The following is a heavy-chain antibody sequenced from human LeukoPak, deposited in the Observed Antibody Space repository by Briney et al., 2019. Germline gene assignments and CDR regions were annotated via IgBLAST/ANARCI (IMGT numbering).Heavy chain of an antibody. D-gene: IGHD2-21*02. J-gene: IGHJ4*02. CDR1: GYTFTSYY. V-gene: IGHV1-2*02. CDR2: INPNSGGT. Sequence: ASVKVSCKASGYTFTSYYIHWVRQAPGQGLEWMGWINPNSGGTNYAQKFQGRVTMTRDTSITTAYMDLSSLRSDDTALYYCARVSKGYCGGYCYSDYWGQGTLVTVSS. CDR3: ARVSKGYCGGYCYSDY.